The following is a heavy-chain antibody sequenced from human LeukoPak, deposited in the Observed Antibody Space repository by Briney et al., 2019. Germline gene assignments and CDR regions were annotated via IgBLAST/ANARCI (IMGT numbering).Heavy chain of an antibody. CDR3: AREGVQLRYFDWLLNWFDP. CDR2: INPNSGGT. D-gene: IGHD3-9*01. CDR1: GYTFTGYH. Sequence: GASVKVSCKASGYTFTGYHLHWVRQAPGQGLEWMGWINPNSGGTNYAQKFKGRVTMTRDASISTAYMDLSRLRSDDTAVYYCAREGVQLRYFDWLLNWFDPWGQGTLVTVSS. V-gene: IGHV1-2*02. J-gene: IGHJ5*02.